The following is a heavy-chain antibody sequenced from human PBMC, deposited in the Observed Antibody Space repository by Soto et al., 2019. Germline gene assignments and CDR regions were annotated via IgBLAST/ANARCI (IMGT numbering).Heavy chain of an antibody. J-gene: IGHJ4*02. CDR3: AASTGSYRNFDY. Sequence: EVQLVESGGGLVQPGGSLRLSCAASGFTFSDQYMDWVRQAPGKGLEWVGRTRNKANSYTTEYAASVKGRFTISRDDSNNSLYLQMNSLKPEDTAVYYCAASTGSYRNFDYWGQGTLVTVSS. D-gene: IGHD1-26*01. CDR1: GFTFSDQY. CDR2: TRNKANSYTT. V-gene: IGHV3-72*01.